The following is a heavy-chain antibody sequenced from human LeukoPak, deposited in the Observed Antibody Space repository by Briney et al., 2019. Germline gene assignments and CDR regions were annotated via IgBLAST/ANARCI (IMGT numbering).Heavy chain of an antibody. Sequence: ASVKVSCKASGYTFTGYYMHWVRQAPGQGLEWMGWINPNSGGTNYAQKFQGRVTMTRDTSISTAYMELSRLRSDDTAVYYCARDRSVGSSWYYYYMDVWGKGTTATISS. CDR3: ARDRSVGSSWYYYYMDV. J-gene: IGHJ6*03. CDR2: INPNSGGT. V-gene: IGHV1-2*02. D-gene: IGHD6-13*01. CDR1: GYTFTGYY.